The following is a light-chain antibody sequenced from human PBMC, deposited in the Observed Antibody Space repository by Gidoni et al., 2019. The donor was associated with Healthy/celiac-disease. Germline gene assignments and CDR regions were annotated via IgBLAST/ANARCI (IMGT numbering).Light chain of an antibody. Sequence: EIVMTQSPATLSVSSWDRATLSCSASQSVSSNLAWYQQKPGQAPRLLIYGASTRATGIPARFSGSGSGTEFTLTISSLQSEDFAVDYCQQYNNWTRTFGQGTKVEIK. V-gene: IGKV3-15*01. CDR1: QSVSSN. CDR2: GAS. J-gene: IGKJ1*01. CDR3: QQYNNWTRT.